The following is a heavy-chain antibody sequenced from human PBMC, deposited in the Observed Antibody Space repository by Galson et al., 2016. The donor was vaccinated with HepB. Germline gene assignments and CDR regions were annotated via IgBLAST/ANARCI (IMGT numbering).Heavy chain of an antibody. D-gene: IGHD3-16*02. CDR3: ATFFHDHVRGSYHFSA. Sequence: LSLTCGVLDGSISSSNWWSWVRQPPGKGLEWIGEVSHGGSTNYNPSLRSRVTISVEKSTNQFSLRLRSVTAADTAIYYCATFFHDHVRGSYHFSAWGQGTLVTVSS. V-gene: IGHV4-4*02. CDR2: VSHGGST. J-gene: IGHJ5*02. CDR1: DGSISSSNW.